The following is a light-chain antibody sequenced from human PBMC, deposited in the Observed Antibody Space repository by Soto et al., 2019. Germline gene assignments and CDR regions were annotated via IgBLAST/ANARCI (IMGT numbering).Light chain of an antibody. CDR2: EVV. CDR3: SSYAGSNNLGV. Sequence: QSALTQPASVSGSPGQSITISCTGTSGDIGGYNSVSWYQQHPGKAPKLLIYEVVKRPSGVSNRFSGSKSGNTASLTISGLQADDEADYYCSSYAGSNNLGVFGGGTQLTVL. J-gene: IGLJ2*01. CDR1: SGDIGGYNS. V-gene: IGLV2-14*01.